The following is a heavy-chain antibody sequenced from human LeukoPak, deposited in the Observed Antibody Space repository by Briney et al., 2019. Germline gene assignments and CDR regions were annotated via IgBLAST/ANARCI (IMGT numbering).Heavy chain of an antibody. CDR3: TRAVIAAGGLFFDY. V-gene: IGHV3-49*03. J-gene: IGHJ4*01. CDR2: IRSNAYGGTA. CDR1: EYNFGYYG. D-gene: IGHD6-13*01. Sequence: GGSLRLSCTASEYNFGYYGMSWFRQAPGKGLEWVGFIRSNAYGGTAEYAASVKGRVTISRDDSKSIGYLQMNSLKTEDTAIYYCTRAVIAAGGLFFDYWGQGTPVTVSS.